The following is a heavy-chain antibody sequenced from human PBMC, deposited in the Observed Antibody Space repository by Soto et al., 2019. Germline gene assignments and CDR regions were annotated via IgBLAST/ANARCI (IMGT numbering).Heavy chain of an antibody. V-gene: IGHV1-18*01. CDR2: ISAYNGNT. CDR1: GYTFTSYG. Sequence: GASVKVSCKASGYTFTSYGISWVRQAPGQGLEWMGWISAYNGNTNYAQKLQGRVTMTTDTSTSTAYMELRSLRSDDTAVYYCARAPYSVVVPAAYYYGMDVWGQGTTVTVSS. D-gene: IGHD2-2*01. CDR3: ARAPYSVVVPAAYYYGMDV. J-gene: IGHJ6*02.